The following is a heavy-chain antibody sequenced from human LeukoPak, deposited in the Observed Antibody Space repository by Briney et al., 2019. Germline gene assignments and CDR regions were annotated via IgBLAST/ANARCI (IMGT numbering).Heavy chain of an antibody. CDR2: IYYSGST. J-gene: IGHJ4*02. CDR3: ARERRVSSGWYRIAY. D-gene: IGHD6-19*01. V-gene: IGHV4-39*07. Sequence: SETLSLTCTVSGGSIRSSNYYWGWIRQPPGKGLEWIGSIYYSGSTYYNPALKSRVTISVDTSKNQFSLKLSSVTAADTAVYYCARERRVSSGWYRIAYWGQGTLVTVSS. CDR1: GGSIRSSNYY.